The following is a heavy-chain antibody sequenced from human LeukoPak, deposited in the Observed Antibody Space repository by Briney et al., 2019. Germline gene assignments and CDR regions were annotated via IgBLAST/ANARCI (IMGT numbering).Heavy chain of an antibody. CDR3: ARNPSTTGTKDY. V-gene: IGHV1-2*02. CDR2: INPNSGGT. CDR1: GYTFTGYY. D-gene: IGHD1-1*01. J-gene: IGHJ4*02. Sequence: ASVKVSCKASGYTFTGYYMHWVRQAPGQGLEWMGWINPNSGGTNYAQKFQGRVTMTRDTSIGTAYMELSRLRSDDTAVYYCARNPSTTGTKDYWGQGTLVTVSS.